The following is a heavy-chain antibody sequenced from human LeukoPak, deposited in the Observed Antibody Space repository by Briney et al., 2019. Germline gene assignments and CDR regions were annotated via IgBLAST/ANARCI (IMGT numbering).Heavy chain of an antibody. Sequence: ASVKGSCKASGYTFTRYGISGVRQAPGHGLEWRGWISAYNGNTNYAQKLQGRVTMTTDTSTSTAYMELRSLRSDDTAVYYCARVRYYYDSSGYYRSPFDYWGQGTLVTVSS. CDR2: ISAYNGNT. D-gene: IGHD3-22*01. J-gene: IGHJ4*02. CDR3: ARVRYYYDSSGYYRSPFDY. V-gene: IGHV1-18*01. CDR1: GYTFTRYG.